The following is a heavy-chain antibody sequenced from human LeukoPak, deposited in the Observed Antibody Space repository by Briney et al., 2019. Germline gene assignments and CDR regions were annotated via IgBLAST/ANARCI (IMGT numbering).Heavy chain of an antibody. CDR3: ARHGTSGTNLNWFDP. Sequence: PSETLSLTCTVSGGSISSGDYYWSWVRQHPGKGLEWIGYIYYSGSTNYNPSLKSRVTISVDTSKNQFSLKLSSVTAADTAVYYCARHGTSGTNLNWFDPWGQGTLVTVSS. V-gene: IGHV4-61*08. J-gene: IGHJ5*02. CDR2: IYYSGST. CDR1: GGSISSGDYY. D-gene: IGHD1-1*01.